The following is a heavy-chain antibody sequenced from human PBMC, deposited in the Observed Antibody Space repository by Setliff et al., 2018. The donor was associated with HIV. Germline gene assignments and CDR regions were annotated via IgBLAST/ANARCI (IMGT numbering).Heavy chain of an antibody. CDR3: ARLDLTTAGQMGYFHH. Sequence: PSETLSLTCTVSGDSISGSYWCWIRQPPGKGLEWIGYIYASGSANHNPSLKSRVSISVDTSKNQLSLKLSSVTATDTAVYYCARLDLTTAGQMGYFHHWGQGTQVTVSS. J-gene: IGHJ1*01. D-gene: IGHD6-13*01. V-gene: IGHV4-4*09. CDR2: IYASGSA. CDR1: GDSISGSY.